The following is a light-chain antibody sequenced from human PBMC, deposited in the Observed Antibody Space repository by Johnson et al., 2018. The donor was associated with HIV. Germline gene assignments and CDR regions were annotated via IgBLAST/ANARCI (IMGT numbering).Light chain of an antibody. V-gene: IGLV1-51*02. CDR3: GTWDSSLSAGLYF. CDR1: SSNIGKNH. Sequence: QSVLTQPPSVSAAPGQKVTISCSGSSSNIGKNHVSWYQQFPGTAPKLLVYEDDKRPSGIPDRFSGSKSGTSATLGITGLQTGDETDYYCGTWDSSLSAGLYFFGTGTKVTVL. J-gene: IGLJ1*01. CDR2: EDD.